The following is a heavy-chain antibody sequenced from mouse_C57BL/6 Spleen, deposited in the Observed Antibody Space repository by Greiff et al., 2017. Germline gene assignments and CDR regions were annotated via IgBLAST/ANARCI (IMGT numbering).Heavy chain of an antibody. CDR2: INPSSGYT. D-gene: IGHD1-1*01. CDR3: ARDYGVPSGLDY. CDR1: GYTFTSYT. J-gene: IGHJ2*01. Sequence: VQLQQSGAELARPGASVKMSCKASGYTFTSYTMHWVKQRPGQGLEWIGYINPSSGYTKYNQKFKDKATLTAGKSSSTAYMQLSSLTSEDSAVYYCARDYGVPSGLDYWGQGTTLTVSS. V-gene: IGHV1-4*01.